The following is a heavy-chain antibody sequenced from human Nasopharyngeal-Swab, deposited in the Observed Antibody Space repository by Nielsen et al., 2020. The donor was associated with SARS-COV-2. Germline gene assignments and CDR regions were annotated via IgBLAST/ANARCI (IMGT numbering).Heavy chain of an antibody. CDR3: ARGQGIARSFFYYYYMDV. J-gene: IGHJ6*03. D-gene: IGHD6-13*01. CDR1: GGSISSYY. Sequence: GSLRLSCTVSGGSISSYYWSWIRQPPGKGLEWIGYIYYSGSTNYNPSLKSRVTIPVDTSKNQFSLKLSSVTAADTAVYYCARGQGIARSFFYYYYMDVWGKGTTVTVSS. CDR2: IYYSGST. V-gene: IGHV4-59*01.